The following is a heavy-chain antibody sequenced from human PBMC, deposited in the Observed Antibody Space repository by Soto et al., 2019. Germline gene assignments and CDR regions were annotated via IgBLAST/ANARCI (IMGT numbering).Heavy chain of an antibody. CDR2: ISWNSGNI. CDR3: TKRRSRGGGDGMDV. D-gene: IGHD3-16*01. J-gene: IGHJ6*02. Sequence: EVQLVESGGGLVQPGRSLRLSCAASGFTFDDYAMHWVRQAPGKGLEWVSGISWNSGNIAYADSVKGRFTISRDNAKNSLYLQMDGLRAEDTALYYCTKRRSRGGGDGMDVWGQGTTVTVSS. CDR1: GFTFDDYA. V-gene: IGHV3-9*01.